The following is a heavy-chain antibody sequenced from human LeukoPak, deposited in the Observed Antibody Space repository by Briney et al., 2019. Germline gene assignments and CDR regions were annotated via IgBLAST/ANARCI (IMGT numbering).Heavy chain of an antibody. J-gene: IGHJ6*03. CDR3: AKAGSSGWSPFYMDV. D-gene: IGHD6-19*01. CDR1: GFTFSNYG. CDR2: IWYDGSNK. Sequence: GGSLRLSCAGSGFTFSNYGMHWVRQAPGKGLEWVAVIWYDGSNKHYADSVKGRLTISRDNSKSTVYLQMNGLRAEDTAVYYCAKAGSSGWSPFYMDVWGTGTTVIVSS. V-gene: IGHV3-33*06.